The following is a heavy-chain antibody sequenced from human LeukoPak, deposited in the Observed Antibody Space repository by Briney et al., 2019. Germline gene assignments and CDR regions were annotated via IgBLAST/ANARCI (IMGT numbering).Heavy chain of an antibody. J-gene: IGHJ4*02. D-gene: IGHD5-18*01. CDR3: ARGGYVDTAMANFDY. CDR1: GGSISSSSYY. Sequence: PSETLSLTCTVSGGSISSSSYYWGWIRQPPGKGLEWIGSVYYSGSTYDNPSLKSRVTISVDTSKNQFSLKLSSVTAADTAVYFCARGGYVDTAMANFDYWGQGTLVTVSS. CDR2: VYYSGST. V-gene: IGHV4-39*07.